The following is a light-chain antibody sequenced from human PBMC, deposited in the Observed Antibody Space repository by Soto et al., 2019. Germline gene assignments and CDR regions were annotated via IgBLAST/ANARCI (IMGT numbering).Light chain of an antibody. J-gene: IGKJ4*01. Sequence: EIVMTQSPATLSVSPGERATLSCRASQSVSSSYLAWYQQKPGQAPRLLISDASSRATGIPDRFSGSGSGTDFTLTISRLEPEDFAVYYCQQYVTSPLTFGGGTKVDI. V-gene: IGKV3-20*01. CDR2: DAS. CDR3: QQYVTSPLT. CDR1: QSVSSSY.